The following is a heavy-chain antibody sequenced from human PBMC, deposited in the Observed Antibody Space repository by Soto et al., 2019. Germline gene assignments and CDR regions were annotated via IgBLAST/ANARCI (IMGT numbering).Heavy chain of an antibody. J-gene: IGHJ4*02. V-gene: IGHV1-69*01. D-gene: IGHD6-19*01. Sequence: QVQLVQSGAEVKKPGSSVKVSCKASGGTFSSYAISWVRQAPGQGLEWMGGIIPIFGTANYAQKFQGRVTITADESTSTAYMELSSLRSEDTAVYYCARDLSTDHWSSGWYGGPQPGDYWGQGTLVTVSS. CDR3: ARDLSTDHWSSGWYGGPQPGDY. CDR1: GGTFSSYA. CDR2: IIPIFGTA.